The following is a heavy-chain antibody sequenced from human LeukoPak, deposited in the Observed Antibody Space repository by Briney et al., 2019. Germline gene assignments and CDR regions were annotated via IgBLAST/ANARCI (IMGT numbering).Heavy chain of an antibody. Sequence: GESLKISCKVSGYRFSSYWIGWVRQMPGKGLEWMGIIYPADSDTRYSPSFQGQVIISVDTSISTAYLQWSSLKASDTAMYYCARQFGRYPERFDYWGQGTLVTVSS. CDR1: GYRFSSYW. CDR2: IYPADSDT. V-gene: IGHV5-51*01. J-gene: IGHJ4*02. CDR3: ARQFGRYPERFDY. D-gene: IGHD1-26*01.